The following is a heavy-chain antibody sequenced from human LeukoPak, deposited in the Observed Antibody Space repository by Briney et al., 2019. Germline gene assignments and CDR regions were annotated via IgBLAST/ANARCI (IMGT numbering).Heavy chain of an antibody. J-gene: IGHJ3*02. CDR1: GGSFSGYY. CDR3: ASSFHTYYYDSSGYPDAFDI. CDR2: IYYSGST. V-gene: IGHV4-34*01. Sequence: SETLSLTCAVYGGSFSGYYWGWIRQPPGKGLEWIGSIYYSGSTYYNPSLKSRVTISVDTSKNQFSLKLSSVTAADTAVYYCASSFHTYYYDSSGYPDAFDIWGQGTMVTVSS. D-gene: IGHD3-22*01.